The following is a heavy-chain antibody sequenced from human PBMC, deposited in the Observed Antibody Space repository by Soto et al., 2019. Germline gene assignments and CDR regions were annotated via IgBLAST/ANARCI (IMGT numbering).Heavy chain of an antibody. V-gene: IGHV3-23*01. CDR3: ANSPRYFDWLSHPLDY. Sequence: GGSLRLSCAASGFTFSSYAMSWVRQAPGKGLEWVSAISGSGGSTYYADSVKGRFTISRDNSKNTLYLQMNSLRAEDTAVYYCANSPRYFDWLSHPLDYWGQGTLVTVSS. D-gene: IGHD3-9*01. CDR1: GFTFSSYA. J-gene: IGHJ4*02. CDR2: ISGSGGST.